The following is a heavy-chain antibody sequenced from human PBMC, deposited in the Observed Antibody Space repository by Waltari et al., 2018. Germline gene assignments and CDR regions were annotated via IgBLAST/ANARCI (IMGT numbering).Heavy chain of an antibody. D-gene: IGHD5-18*01. V-gene: IGHV4-39*07. CDR1: GVPISTSNYY. J-gene: IGHJ6*02. CDR3: AVSPDTATSRAAFHF. Sequence: QESGPGLVKPSETLSLTCTVSGVPISTSNYYWGWVRQPPGKGLEWIGTISDSGVSYYNSSLESRVTISLDTSKNQLSLRLASVIAADTAVYYCAVSPDTATSRAAFHFWGPGTTVSVSS. CDR2: ISDSGVS.